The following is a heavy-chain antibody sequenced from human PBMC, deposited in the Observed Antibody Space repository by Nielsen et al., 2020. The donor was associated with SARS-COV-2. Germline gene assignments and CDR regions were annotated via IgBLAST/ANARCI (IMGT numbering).Heavy chain of an antibody. CDR3: VRGDYMDV. J-gene: IGHJ6*03. Sequence: GESLKISCKGSGYSFTSNWIGWVRQMPGKGLEWMASIYPSDSDARYSPSFQGQVSISVDKSITTAYLQWSSLKASDTAIYYCVRGDYMDVWGTGTTVTVSS. V-gene: IGHV5-51*01. D-gene: IGHD3-16*01. CDR2: IYPSDSDA. CDR1: GYSFTSNW.